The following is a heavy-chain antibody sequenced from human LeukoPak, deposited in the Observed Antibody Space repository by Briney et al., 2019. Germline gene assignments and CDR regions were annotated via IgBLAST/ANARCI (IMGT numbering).Heavy chain of an antibody. CDR1: GVSINSTF. D-gene: IGHD1-1*01. Sequence: ASETLSLTCTVSGVSINSTFWSWIRQPPGKGLAWIGDMYYSGTSNHNPSLKSRVTISLDTSKNQFSLQLTSVTAADTAIYYCARREGVLEASVWFDPWGQGTLVTVSS. V-gene: IGHV4-59*08. J-gene: IGHJ5*02. CDR3: ARREGVLEASVWFDP. CDR2: MYYSGTS.